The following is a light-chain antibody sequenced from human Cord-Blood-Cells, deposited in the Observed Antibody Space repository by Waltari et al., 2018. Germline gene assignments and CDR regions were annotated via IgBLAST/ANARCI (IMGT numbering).Light chain of an antibody. V-gene: IGLV2-11*01. CDR3: CSYAGSYTVV. Sequence: QSALTQPRSVSGSPGQSVTISCTGTSSDVGGSNYVSWYQQHPGKAPKLMIYDVSKRPSGVPDRCSGSKSGNTASLTISGLQAEDEADYYCCSYAGSYTVVFGGGTKLTVL. CDR2: DVS. CDR1: SSDVGGSNY. J-gene: IGLJ2*01.